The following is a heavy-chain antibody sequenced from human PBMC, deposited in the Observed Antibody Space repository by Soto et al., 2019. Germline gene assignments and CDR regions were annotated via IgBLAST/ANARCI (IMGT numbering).Heavy chain of an antibody. CDR2: IGGSGGNT. V-gene: IGHV3-23*01. CDR3: ARVASDYINSADH. CDR1: GFIFNAYA. D-gene: IGHD4-4*01. J-gene: IGHJ4*02. Sequence: EVQLLESGGGLVQPGGSLRLSCAASGFIFNAYAMTWVRQAPGKGLEWVSAIGGSGGNTYYAASVKGRFTISRDNSKDTVDLEMNRLRVDYTAVYFCARVASDYINSADHWGQGILVTVS.